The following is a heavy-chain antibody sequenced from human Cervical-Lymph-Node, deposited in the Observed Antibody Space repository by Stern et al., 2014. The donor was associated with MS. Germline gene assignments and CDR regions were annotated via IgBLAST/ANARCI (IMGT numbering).Heavy chain of an antibody. V-gene: IGHV3-74*02. CDR2: IDNDGGRT. D-gene: IGHD2-15*01. CDR1: GFTFSSHW. J-gene: IGHJ6*02. Sequence: EVQLVESGGGLVRPGGSLRLSCAASGFTFSSHWMFWVRQAPGKGLVWVSSIDNDGGRTTYADSVRGRLTITRDNAENTLYLQMNSLSVEDTAMYHCARGGFGHALDVWGQGTTVTVAS. CDR3: ARGGFGHALDV.